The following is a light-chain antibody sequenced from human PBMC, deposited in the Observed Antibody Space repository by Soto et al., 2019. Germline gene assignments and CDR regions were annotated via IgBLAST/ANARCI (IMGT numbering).Light chain of an antibody. J-gene: IGLJ3*02. Sequence: QSVLTQPPSASGTPGQRVTISCSGSSSNIGSNTVNWYQQLPGTAPKHLIFSNNQRPSGVPDRFSGSKSGTSASLAISGLQRDDEDDYYCAAWDDSLSWVFGGGTKLTVL. V-gene: IGLV1-44*01. CDR2: SNN. CDR3: AAWDDSLSWV. CDR1: SSNIGSNT.